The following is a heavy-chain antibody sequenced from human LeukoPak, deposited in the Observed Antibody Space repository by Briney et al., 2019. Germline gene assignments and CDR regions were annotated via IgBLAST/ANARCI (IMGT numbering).Heavy chain of an antibody. CDR2: IYYSGST. CDR1: GGSISSSSYY. Sequence: SETLSLTCTVFGGSISSSSYYWGWIRQPPGKGLEWIGSIYYSGSTYYNPSLKSRVTISVDTSKNQFSLKLSSVTAADTAVYYCARSRGATRAFYFDYWGQGTLVTVSS. J-gene: IGHJ4*02. D-gene: IGHD1-26*01. CDR3: ARSRGATRAFYFDY. V-gene: IGHV4-39*07.